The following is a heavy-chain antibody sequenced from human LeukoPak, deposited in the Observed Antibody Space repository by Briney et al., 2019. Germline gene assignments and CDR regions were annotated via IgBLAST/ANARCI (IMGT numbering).Heavy chain of an antibody. Sequence: GASVKVSCKASGYTFTSYVISWVRQAPGQGLEWMGWISAYNGNTNYAQKLQGRVTMTTDTSTSTAYMELRSLRSDDTAVYYCARDSSLYSSSWYDHGMDVWGQGTTVTVSS. J-gene: IGHJ6*02. CDR1: GYTFTSYV. CDR2: ISAYNGNT. D-gene: IGHD6-13*01. CDR3: ARDSSLYSSSWYDHGMDV. V-gene: IGHV1-18*01.